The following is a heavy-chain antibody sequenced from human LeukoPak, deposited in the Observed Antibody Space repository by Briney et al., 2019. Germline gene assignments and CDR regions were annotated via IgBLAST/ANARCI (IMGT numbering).Heavy chain of an antibody. CDR2: IYSSGST. J-gene: IGHJ4*02. V-gene: IGHV4-59*01. CDR1: GGSIRSYY. CDR3: VRSGSPLDY. Sequence: SETLSLTCTVSGGSIRSYYWSWIRQPPGKGLEWIGYIYSSGSTNYNPSLKSRVTISVDTSKNQFSLKLSSVTAADTAVYYCVRSGSPLDYWGQGTLVTVSS. D-gene: IGHD3-10*01.